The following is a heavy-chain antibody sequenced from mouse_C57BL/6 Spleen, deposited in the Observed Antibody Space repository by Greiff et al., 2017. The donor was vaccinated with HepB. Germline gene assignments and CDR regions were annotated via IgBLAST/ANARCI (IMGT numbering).Heavy chain of an antibody. CDR3: ARPPYYGSFYAMDY. V-gene: IGHV1-50*01. D-gene: IGHD1-1*01. CDR2: IDPSDSYT. J-gene: IGHJ4*01. CDR1: GYTFTSYW. Sequence: QVQLQQPGAELVKPRASVKLSCKASGYTFTSYWMQWVKQRPGQGLEWIGEIDPSDSYTNYNQKFKGKATLTVDTSSSTAYMQLSSLTSEDSAVYYCARPPYYGSFYAMDYWGQGTSVTVSS.